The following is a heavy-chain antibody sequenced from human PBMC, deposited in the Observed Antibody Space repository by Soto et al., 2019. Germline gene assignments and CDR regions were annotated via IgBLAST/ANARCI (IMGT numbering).Heavy chain of an antibody. D-gene: IGHD6-19*01. CDR2: LYTSGYT. Sequence: KLVESGGGVVQPGGSLRFSCGASGITVASSYMTWVRQAPGKGLVWVSTLYTSGYTYYADSVKRRFTLSRESSKNTLFLQVSSLRVDDSGVYFCGRAVLQWQKVEWFDLWGQGTQVFVSS. V-gene: IGHV3-66*01. CDR3: GRAVLQWQKVEWFDL. J-gene: IGHJ5*02. CDR1: GITVASSY.